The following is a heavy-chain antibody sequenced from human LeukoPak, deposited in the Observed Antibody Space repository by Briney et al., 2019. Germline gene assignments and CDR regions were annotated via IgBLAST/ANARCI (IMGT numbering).Heavy chain of an antibody. CDR1: GGSISSSSYY. CDR2: IYYSGST. Sequence: SETLSLTCTVSGGSISSSSYYWGWIRQPPGKGLEWIGSIYYSGSTYYNPSLKSRVTISVDTSKNQFSLKLSSVTAADTAVYYCARGCSSTSCYIVGAFDIWGQGTMVTVSS. D-gene: IGHD2-2*02. CDR3: ARGCSSTSCYIVGAFDI. J-gene: IGHJ3*02. V-gene: IGHV4-39*07.